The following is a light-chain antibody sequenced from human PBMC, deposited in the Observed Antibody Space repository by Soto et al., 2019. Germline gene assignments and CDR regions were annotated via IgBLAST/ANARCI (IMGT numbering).Light chain of an antibody. V-gene: IGKV3-20*01. Sequence: EIVLTLSLGPLSLSPGERATLSCRASQSVSSSYLAWYQQRPGQAPSLLIYGASSRATGIPDRFSGSGSGTDFTLTITRLEPEDFAVYYCQQYGSSLIAFGRGTRLEI. J-gene: IGKJ5*01. CDR3: QQYGSSLIA. CDR1: QSVSSSY. CDR2: GAS.